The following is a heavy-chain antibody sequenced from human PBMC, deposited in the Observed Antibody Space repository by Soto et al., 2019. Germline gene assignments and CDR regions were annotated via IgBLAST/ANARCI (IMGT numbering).Heavy chain of an antibody. Sequence: TSETLSLTCTVSGGSITSSSHYWGWIRQPPGKGLEWIGSIYYSGSTYYNPSLKSRVTISVDTSKNQFSLKLSSVTAADTAVYYCASPKIAFYNWFDPWGQGTLVTVSS. D-gene: IGHD3-3*02. J-gene: IGHJ5*02. CDR1: GGSITSSSHY. V-gene: IGHV4-39*01. CDR2: IYYSGST. CDR3: ASPKIAFYNWFDP.